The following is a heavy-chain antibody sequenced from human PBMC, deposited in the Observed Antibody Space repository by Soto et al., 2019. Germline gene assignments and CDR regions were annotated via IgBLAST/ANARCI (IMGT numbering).Heavy chain of an antibody. CDR3: PHRTTTVTWWFDP. CDR1: GFSLTTSGVG. J-gene: IGHJ5*02. V-gene: IGHV2-5*02. D-gene: IGHD4-17*01. Sequence: QITLKESGPTLVKPTQTLTLTCTFSGFSLTTSGVGVGWIRQPPGKALEWLALIYWDDDKRYSPSLKSRLTITNHTSNIPVVLTMTNMAPAYTPTYFSPHRTTTVTWWFDPWAQGTLVTVSS. CDR2: IYWDDDK.